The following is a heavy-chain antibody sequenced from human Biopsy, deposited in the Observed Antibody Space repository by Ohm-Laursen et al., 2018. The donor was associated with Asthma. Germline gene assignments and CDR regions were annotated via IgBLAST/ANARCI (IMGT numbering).Heavy chain of an antibody. CDR1: GGSIGTSTYY. CDR3: ARMGGSRIFDY. CDR2: IDWDDDK. J-gene: IGHJ4*02. Sequence: TLSLTCTVSGGSIGTSTYYWGWIRQPPGKALEWLALIDWDDDKYYSTSLKTRLTISKDTSKNQVVLTMTNMDPVDTATYYCARMGGSRIFDYWGQGTLVTVSS. V-gene: IGHV2-70*01. D-gene: IGHD1-26*01.